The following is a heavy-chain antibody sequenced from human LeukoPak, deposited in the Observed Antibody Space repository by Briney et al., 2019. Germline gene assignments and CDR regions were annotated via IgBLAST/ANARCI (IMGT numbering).Heavy chain of an antibody. CDR2: INPNSGGT. CDR1: GGTFSSYA. J-gene: IGHJ6*03. V-gene: IGHV1-2*02. Sequence: GASVKVSCKASGGTFSSYAISWVRQAPGQGLEWMGWINPNSGGTNYAQKFQGRVTMTRDTSISTAYMELSRLRSDDTAVYYCARDCTTGTTMTYYYYYYYMDVWGKGTTVTVSS. CDR3: ARDCTTGTTMTYYYYYYYMDV. D-gene: IGHD1-1*01.